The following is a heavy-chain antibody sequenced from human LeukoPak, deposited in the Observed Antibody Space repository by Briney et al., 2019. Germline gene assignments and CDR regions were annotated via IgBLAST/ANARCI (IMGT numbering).Heavy chain of an antibody. CDR2: IYYSGST. CDR1: GGSISSYY. D-gene: IGHD1-26*01. Sequence: PSETLSLTCTVSGGSISSYYWSWIRQPPGKGLEWIGYIYYSGSTHYNPSLKSRVTISVDTSKNLFSLKVSSVTAADTAVYYCARGRSNYFGMDGLGQGTTVTVSS. CDR3: ARGRSNYFGMDG. V-gene: IGHV4-59*01. J-gene: IGHJ6*02.